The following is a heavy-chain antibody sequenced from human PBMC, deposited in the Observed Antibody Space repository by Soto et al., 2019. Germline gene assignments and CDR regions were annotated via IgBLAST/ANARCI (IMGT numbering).Heavy chain of an antibody. CDR3: AKVWASQLWYFDY. V-gene: IGHV3-23*01. J-gene: IGHJ4*02. CDR1: GFTFSSYA. CDR2: ISGSGGST. D-gene: IGHD5-18*01. Sequence: GWSLRLSCAASGFTFSSYAMSWVRQAPGKGLEWVSAISGSGGSTYYADSVKGRFTISRDNSKNTLYLQMNSLRAEDTAVYYCAKVWASQLWYFDYWGQGTLVTVSS.